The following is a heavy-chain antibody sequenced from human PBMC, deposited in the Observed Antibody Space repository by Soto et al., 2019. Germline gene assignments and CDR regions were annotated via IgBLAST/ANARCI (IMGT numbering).Heavy chain of an antibody. CDR1: GFTFSNYY. CDR3: ARSYSSGWEFDY. D-gene: IGHD6-19*01. CDR2: ISSTGRTI. Sequence: GGSLRLSCGASGFTFSNYYMSWIRQAPGKGLEWVSYISSTGRTIYYADSVKGRFTVSRDNAQNSLSLKLNSLRVEDMAVYYCARSYSSGWEFDYWGQGTQVTVSS. V-gene: IGHV3-11*01. J-gene: IGHJ4*02.